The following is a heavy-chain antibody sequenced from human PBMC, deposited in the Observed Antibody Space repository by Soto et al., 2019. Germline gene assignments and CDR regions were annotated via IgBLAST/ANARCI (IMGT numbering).Heavy chain of an antibody. CDR2: IDPSDSYT. Sequence: PGESLKLSCKGSGYSFTSYWISWVRQMPGKGLEWMGRIDPSDSYTNYSPSFQGHVTISADKSISTAYLQWSSLKASDTAMYYCARQGPCSGGSCYSSSPYYYYGMDVWGQGTTVTVSS. J-gene: IGHJ6*02. V-gene: IGHV5-10-1*01. CDR1: GYSFTSYW. D-gene: IGHD2-15*01. CDR3: ARQGPCSGGSCYSSSPYYYYGMDV.